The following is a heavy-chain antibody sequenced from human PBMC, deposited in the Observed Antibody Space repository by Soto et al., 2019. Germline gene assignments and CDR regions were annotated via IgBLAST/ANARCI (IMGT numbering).Heavy chain of an antibody. Sequence: PSETLSLTCTVSGGSISSYYWSWIRQPAGKGLEWIGRIYTSGSTNYNPSLKSRVTMSVDTSKNQFPLKLSSVTAADTAVYYCASASTFGVVRRKYYYYGMDVWGQGTTVTVSS. V-gene: IGHV4-4*07. D-gene: IGHD3-3*01. CDR1: GGSISSYY. J-gene: IGHJ6*02. CDR2: IYTSGST. CDR3: ASASTFGVVRRKYYYYGMDV.